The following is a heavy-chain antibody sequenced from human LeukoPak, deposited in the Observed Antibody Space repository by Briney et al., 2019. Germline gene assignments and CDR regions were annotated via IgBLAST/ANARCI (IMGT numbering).Heavy chain of an antibody. D-gene: IGHD3-16*01. CDR2: IGASGVTT. Sequence: GGSLRLSCAAPKFTFANYPMTWVRQAPGKGLEWVSAIGASGVTTYYARSVKGRFTISRDTSMNTLFLEMNRLGAEDTAVYYCAKFLGILSAPFDIWGQGKIVTVSS. CDR1: KFTFANYP. CDR3: AKFLGILSAPFDI. V-gene: IGHV3-23*01. J-gene: IGHJ3*02.